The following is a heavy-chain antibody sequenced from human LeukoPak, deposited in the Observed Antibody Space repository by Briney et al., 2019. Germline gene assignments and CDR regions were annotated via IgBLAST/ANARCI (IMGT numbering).Heavy chain of an antibody. D-gene: IGHD3-10*02. CDR3: AELGITMIGGV. CDR1: GFTFSSHG. Sequence: GGSLRLSCAASGFTFSSHGMSWVRQAPGKGLEWVSGIVGGAGGTYYADSVKGRFTISRDNAKNSLYLQMNSLRAEDTAVYYCAELGITMIGGVWGKGTTVTISS. V-gene: IGHV3-23*01. CDR2: IVGGAGGT. J-gene: IGHJ6*04.